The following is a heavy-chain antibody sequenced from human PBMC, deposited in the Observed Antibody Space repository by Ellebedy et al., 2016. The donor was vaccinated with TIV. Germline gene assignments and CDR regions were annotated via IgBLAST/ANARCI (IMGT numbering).Heavy chain of an antibody. Sequence: PGGSLRLSCAAFGFTFSIYAMSWVRQAPGKGLEWVSLISGSGVSTYYADSVKGRFTISRDNTRNTLYLQMNSLRVEDTAVYYCVRDGDGYNFDYWGQGALVTVSS. V-gene: IGHV3-23*01. CDR2: ISGSGVST. J-gene: IGHJ4*02. D-gene: IGHD5-24*01. CDR3: VRDGDGYNFDY. CDR1: GFTFSIYA.